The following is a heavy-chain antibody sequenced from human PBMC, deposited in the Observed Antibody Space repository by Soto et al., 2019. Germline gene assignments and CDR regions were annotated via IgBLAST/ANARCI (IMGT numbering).Heavy chain of an antibody. CDR3: ARMASSGSLNWFDP. CDR2: MNPGSGNT. D-gene: IGHD3-10*01. V-gene: IGHV1-8*01. J-gene: IGHJ5*02. CDR1: GYTFTNYE. Sequence: ASVKVSCKASGYTFTNYEINWVRQATGQGLEWMGWMNPGSGNTGYAHKFQGRVTMTRNIPISTSYMELSRLGSDDTAIYYCARMASSGSLNWFDPWGQGTLVTVSS.